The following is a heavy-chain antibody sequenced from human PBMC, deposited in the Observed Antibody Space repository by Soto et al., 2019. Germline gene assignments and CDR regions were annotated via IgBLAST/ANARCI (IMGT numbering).Heavy chain of an antibody. Sequence: GESLKISCKGSGYSFTSYWIGWVRQMPGKGLEWMGIIYPGDSDTRYSPSFQGQVTISADKPISTAYLQWSSLKASDTAMYYCARRSFVAARPYYYYGMDVWGQGTTVTVSS. V-gene: IGHV5-51*01. J-gene: IGHJ6*02. CDR1: GYSFTSYW. CDR2: IYPGDSDT. CDR3: ARRSFVAARPYYYYGMDV. D-gene: IGHD6-6*01.